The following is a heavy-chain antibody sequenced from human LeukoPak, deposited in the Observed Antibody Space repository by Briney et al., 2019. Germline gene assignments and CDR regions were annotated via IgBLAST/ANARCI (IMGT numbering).Heavy chain of an antibody. CDR1: GFTFSSYG. CDR3: AKYSGSYFDY. CDR2: ISYDGSNK. J-gene: IGHJ4*02. Sequence: PGRSLRFSCAASGFTFSSYGMHWVRQAPGKGLEWVAVISYDGSNKYYADSVKGRFTISRDNSKNTLYLQMNSLRAEDTAVYYCAKYSGSYFDYWGQGTLVTVSS. D-gene: IGHD1-26*01. V-gene: IGHV3-30*18.